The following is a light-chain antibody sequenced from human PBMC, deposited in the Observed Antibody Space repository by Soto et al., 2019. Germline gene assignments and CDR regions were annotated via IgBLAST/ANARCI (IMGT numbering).Light chain of an antibody. CDR1: QSVLYNSDNKNY. J-gene: IGKJ4*01. V-gene: IGKV4-1*01. CDR2: WAS. Sequence: DIEMTQSPDSLAVSLGERATINCKSSQSVLYNSDNKNYFAWFQQKPGQPPRLLIYWASTRESGVPDRFSCSGSGTDFTLTISSLQAEDMAVYYCQQYYSTPLTFGGGTKVEI. CDR3: QQYYSTPLT.